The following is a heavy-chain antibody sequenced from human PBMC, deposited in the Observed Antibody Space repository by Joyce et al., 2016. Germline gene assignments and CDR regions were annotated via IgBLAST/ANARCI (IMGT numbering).Heavy chain of an antibody. D-gene: IGHD2-21*01. CDR1: GGSVSRTGDC. CDR3: ARVCCFVRFDP. J-gene: IGHJ5*02. V-gene: IGHV4-61*08. Sequence: QVQLQESGPGLVKSSGTLSLTCTVSGGSVSRTGDCWSWFRQSPATGLEWIGQISYMGNSNYNSSFKSRVTISIDSFKNQFSLRLNSVTSADTAVYYCARVCCFVRFDPWGQGTLVSVSS. CDR2: ISYMGNS.